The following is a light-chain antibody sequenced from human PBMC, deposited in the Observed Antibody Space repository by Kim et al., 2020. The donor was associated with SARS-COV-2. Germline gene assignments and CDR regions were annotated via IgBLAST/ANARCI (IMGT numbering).Light chain of an antibody. CDR1: DIGTKR. CDR3: QVWDSGSDHWV. V-gene: IGLV3-21*04. Sequence: PGNTATITCGGDDIGTKRVHWYQQKPGQAPVLVIYYDTDRPSGIPERFSASNSGNTATLTVSRVEAGDEADYYCQVWDSGSDHWVFGGGTQLTVL. J-gene: IGLJ3*02. CDR2: YDT.